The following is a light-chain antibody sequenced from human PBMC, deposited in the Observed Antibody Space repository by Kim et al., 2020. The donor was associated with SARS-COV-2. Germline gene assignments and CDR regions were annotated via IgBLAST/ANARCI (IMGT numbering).Light chain of an antibody. Sequence: SSELTQDPAVSVALGQTVRITCQGDSLKTYYATWYQQKPGQAPIVVIYGKNNRPSGIPDRFSGSSSGNTASLTVTGAQAEDEADYYCNSRDNSGDHAVF. CDR3: NSRDNSGDHAV. CDR1: SLKTYY. J-gene: IGLJ2*01. CDR2: GKN. V-gene: IGLV3-19*01.